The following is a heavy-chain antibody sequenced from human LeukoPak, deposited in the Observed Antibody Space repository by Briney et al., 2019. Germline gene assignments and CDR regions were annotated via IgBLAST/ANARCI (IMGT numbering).Heavy chain of an antibody. CDR1: GFTFSSYW. CDR2: IKKGGSGK. D-gene: IGHD3-10*01. CDR3: ARYPSTEGLLWFGESYDAFDI. Sequence: PGGSLRLSCAASGFTFSSYWMSWVRQAPGQGLEWVANIKKGGSGKSYVDSVKGRFTISRDNTKNSLYLQMNSVRGEDTAVYYCARYPSTEGLLWFGESYDAFDIWGQGTMVTVSS. J-gene: IGHJ3*02. V-gene: IGHV3-7*01.